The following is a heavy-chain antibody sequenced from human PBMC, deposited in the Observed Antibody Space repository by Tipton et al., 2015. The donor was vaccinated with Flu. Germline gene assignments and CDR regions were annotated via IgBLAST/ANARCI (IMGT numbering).Heavy chain of an antibody. CDR1: GGSISSSSHY. CDR3: AKVLFGWVEP. J-gene: IGHJ5*02. V-gene: IGHV4-39*07. CDR2: IYYTGYP. D-gene: IGHD3-16*01. Sequence: TLSLTCTVSGGSISSSSHYWGWIRQAPGRGLEWVGSIYYTGYPYYNSSLKSRLAMSIDTSKEQFSLRLSSVSAADTAVYYCAKVLFGWVEPWAQGTLVTVSS.